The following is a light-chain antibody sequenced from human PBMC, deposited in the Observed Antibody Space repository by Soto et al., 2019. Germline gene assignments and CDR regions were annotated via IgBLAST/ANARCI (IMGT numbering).Light chain of an antibody. CDR3: QSFDSRGVL. J-gene: IGLJ2*01. CDR1: SSNIGAGFD. CDR2: TIS. V-gene: IGLV1-40*01. Sequence: QSVLTQPPSVSGAPGQRVTISCTGSSSNIGAGFDVHWYQHLPGTAPKLLIYTISNRPSGVPDRFSGSKSGTSASLAITGLQAEDEADYYCQSFDSRGVLFGGGTKLTV.